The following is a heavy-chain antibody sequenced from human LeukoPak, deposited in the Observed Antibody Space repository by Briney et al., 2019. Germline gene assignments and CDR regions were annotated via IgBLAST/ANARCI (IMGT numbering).Heavy chain of an antibody. CDR3: ASGTSGAYYYYGMDV. D-gene: IGHD2-2*01. Sequence: SVKVTCKASGGTFSSYAISWVRQAPGQGLEWMGGIIPIFGTANYAQKFQGRVTITADESTSTAYMELSSLRSEDTAVYYCASGTSGAYYYYGMDVWGQGTTVTVSS. V-gene: IGHV1-69*13. CDR1: GGTFSSYA. CDR2: IIPIFGTA. J-gene: IGHJ6*02.